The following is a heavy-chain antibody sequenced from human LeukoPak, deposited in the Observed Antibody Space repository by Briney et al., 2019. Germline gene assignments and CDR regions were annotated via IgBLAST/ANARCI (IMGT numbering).Heavy chain of an antibody. CDR1: GYTFISYA. Sequence: ASVKVSCKASGYTFISYAMHWVRQAPGQRLEWMGWINAGNGNTKYSQKFQGRVTITRDTSASTAYMALSSLRSEDTAVYYCARKPYYYGSGSYFDYWGQGTLVTVSS. CDR3: ARKPYYYGSGSYFDY. D-gene: IGHD3-10*01. J-gene: IGHJ4*02. CDR2: INAGNGNT. V-gene: IGHV1-3*01.